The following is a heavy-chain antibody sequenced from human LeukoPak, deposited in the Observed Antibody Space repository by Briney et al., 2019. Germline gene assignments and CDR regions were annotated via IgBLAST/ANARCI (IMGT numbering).Heavy chain of an antibody. D-gene: IGHD6-19*01. Sequence: PSETLSLTCTASGGSISSSSYYWGWIRQPPGKGLEWIGYIYYSGSTNYNPSLKSRVTISVDTSKNQFSLKLSSGTAADTAVYYCARIPPGLNSWSIAVAPVGAFDIWGQGTMVTVSS. CDR1: GGSISSSSYY. V-gene: IGHV4-61*05. CDR3: ARIPPGLNSWSIAVAPVGAFDI. CDR2: IYYSGST. J-gene: IGHJ3*02.